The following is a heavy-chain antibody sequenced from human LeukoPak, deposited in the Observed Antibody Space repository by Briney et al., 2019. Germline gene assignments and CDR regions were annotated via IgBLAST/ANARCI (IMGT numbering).Heavy chain of an antibody. Sequence: GGSLRLSCAASGFTFSSYAMSWVRQAPGKGLEWVSAISGSGGSTYYADSVKGRFTISRDNSKNTLYLQMNSLRAEDTAVYYXAKDYGSSGQGPNYFDYWGQGTLVTVSS. D-gene: IGHD3-22*01. V-gene: IGHV3-23*01. CDR2: ISGSGGST. J-gene: IGHJ4*02. CDR3: AKDYGSSGQGPNYFDY. CDR1: GFTFSSYA.